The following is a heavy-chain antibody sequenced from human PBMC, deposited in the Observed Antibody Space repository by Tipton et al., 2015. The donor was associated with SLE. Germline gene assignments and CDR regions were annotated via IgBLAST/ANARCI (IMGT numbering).Heavy chain of an antibody. Sequence: QSGPEVKKPGASVKVSCKASGYTFTSYYMHWVRQAPGQGLEWMGIINPTDGSTSYAQKFQGRVTMTRDTSTSTVYMELSSLISEDTAVYYCATDYSSTSYYYYGMDLWGQGTTVTVSS. CDR3: ATDYSSTSYYYYGMDL. V-gene: IGHV1-46*01. J-gene: IGHJ6*02. CDR1: GYTFTSYY. CDR2: INPTDGST. D-gene: IGHD2-2*01.